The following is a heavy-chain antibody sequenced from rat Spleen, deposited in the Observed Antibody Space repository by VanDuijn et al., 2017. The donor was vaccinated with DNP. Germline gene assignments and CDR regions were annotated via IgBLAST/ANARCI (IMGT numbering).Heavy chain of an antibody. D-gene: IGHD1-1*01. CDR3: AIYFYSGDNWFAY. Sequence: EVQLVESGGDLVQPGRSLKLSCVASRFTFNNFWMTWFRQVPGKGLEWVASIPSTGGNTYYPDSVKGRFAISRDNAKNTLYLQINSLKSEDTATYYCAIYFYSGDNWFAYWGQGTLVTVSS. CDR1: RFTFNNFW. J-gene: IGHJ3*01. CDR2: IPSTGGNT. V-gene: IGHV5-31*01.